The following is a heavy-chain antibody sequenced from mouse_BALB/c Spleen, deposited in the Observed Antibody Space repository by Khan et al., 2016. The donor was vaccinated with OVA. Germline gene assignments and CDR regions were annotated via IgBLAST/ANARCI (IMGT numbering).Heavy chain of an antibody. CDR2: INPSYGGA. CDR1: GYTFISYY. J-gene: IGHJ3*01. Sequence: QVQLQQSGAELVKPGASVRLSCKASGYTFISYYLYWVKQRPGQGLEWIGDINPSYGGANFNEKFKSKATLTVDTFSSTFYIQLNSQTSEGSAVYYYTRSGYGSFDDWGQGTLVTVSA. CDR3: TRSGYGSFDD. D-gene: IGHD2-2*01. V-gene: IGHV1S81*02.